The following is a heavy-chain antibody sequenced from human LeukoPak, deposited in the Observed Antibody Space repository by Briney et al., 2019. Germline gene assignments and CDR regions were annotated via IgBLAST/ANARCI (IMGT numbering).Heavy chain of an antibody. CDR1: GGSISSYY. V-gene: IGHV4-59*08. Sequence: PSETPSLTCTVSGGSISSYYWSWIRQPPGKGLEWIGYIYYSGSTNYNPSLKSRVTISVDTSKNQFSLKLSSVTAADTAVYYCARGGYSYGYYFDYWGQGTLVTVSS. CDR3: ARGGYSYGYYFDY. J-gene: IGHJ4*02. CDR2: IYYSGST. D-gene: IGHD5-18*01.